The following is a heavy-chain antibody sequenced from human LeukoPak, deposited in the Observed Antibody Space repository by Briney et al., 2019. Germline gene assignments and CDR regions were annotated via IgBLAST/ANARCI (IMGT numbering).Heavy chain of an antibody. CDR1: GFNFDDFA. D-gene: IGHD3-22*01. J-gene: IGHJ1*01. V-gene: IGHV3-9*01. Sequence: GGSLRLSCTASGFNFDDFAMYWVRHAPGKGLEWVAGINWSAGQKIGYADSVKGRFTISRDNAKNTVSLQMNSLRAEDTGVYYCARAPSEIGGYYPEYFRHWGQGTLVTVSS. CDR3: ARAPSEIGGYYPEYFRH. CDR2: INWSAGQKI.